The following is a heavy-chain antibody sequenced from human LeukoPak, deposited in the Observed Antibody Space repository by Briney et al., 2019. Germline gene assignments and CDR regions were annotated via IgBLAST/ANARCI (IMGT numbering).Heavy chain of an antibody. D-gene: IGHD7-27*01. CDR2: INTNTGNP. Sequence: GASVKVSCKASGYTFTSYAMNWVRQAPGQGLEWMGWINTNTGNPTYAQDFTGRFVFSLDTSVSTAYLQIPSLKAEDTAVYYCARTVTGDPRDAFDIWGQGTMVTVSS. J-gene: IGHJ3*02. CDR1: GYTFTSYA. V-gene: IGHV7-4-1*01. CDR3: ARTVTGDPRDAFDI.